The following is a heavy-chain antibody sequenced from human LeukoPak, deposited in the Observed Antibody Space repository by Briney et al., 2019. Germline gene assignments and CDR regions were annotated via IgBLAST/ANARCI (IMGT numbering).Heavy chain of an antibody. D-gene: IGHD1-1*01. CDR2: IYHNGRT. CDR3: ARASEGIGYFDP. V-gene: IGHV4-59*01. Sequence: PSETLSLTCTVSGASFSNDYWSWVRQAPGKGLEWIGYIYHNGRTSYNPSLKSRLTMSIETSQKQFSLQLISVTAADTAIYYCARASEGIGYFDPWGQGALVTVSS. CDR1: GASFSNDY. J-gene: IGHJ5*02.